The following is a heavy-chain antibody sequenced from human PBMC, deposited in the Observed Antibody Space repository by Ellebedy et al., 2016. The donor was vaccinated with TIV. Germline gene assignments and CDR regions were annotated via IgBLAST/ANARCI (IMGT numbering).Heavy chain of an antibody. CDR1: GFSFSTYV. CDR3: AKGATILGSIVGS. V-gene: IGHV3-30*18. J-gene: IGHJ4*02. D-gene: IGHD5-24*01. Sequence: PGGSLRLSCAASGFSFSTYVTHWVCQAPGKGLEWLALFSSDGNIKHYADSVKGRFTISRDNSKNTLIVDMNSLRPEDTAVYYCAKGATILGSIVGSWGQGTLVSVSS. CDR2: FSSDGNIK.